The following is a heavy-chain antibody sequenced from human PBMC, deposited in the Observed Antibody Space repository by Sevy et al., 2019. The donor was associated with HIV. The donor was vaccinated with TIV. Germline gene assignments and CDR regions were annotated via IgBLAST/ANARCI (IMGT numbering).Heavy chain of an antibody. J-gene: IGHJ4*02. CDR2: INPNSGGT. CDR3: AASTHRRLYYFDY. CDR1: GYTFTGYY. D-gene: IGHD2-15*01. Sequence: ASVKVSCKASGYTFTGYYMHWVRQAPGQGLEWMGWINPNSGGTNYAQKFQGRVTMTRDTSISTAYMELSRLRTDDTAVYYCAASTHRRLYYFDYWGQGTLVTVSS. V-gene: IGHV1-2*02.